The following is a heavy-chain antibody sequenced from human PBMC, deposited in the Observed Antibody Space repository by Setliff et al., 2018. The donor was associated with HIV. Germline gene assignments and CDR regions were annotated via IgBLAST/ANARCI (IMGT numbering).Heavy chain of an antibody. CDR1: NGSISSHH. V-gene: IGHV4-59*11. J-gene: IGHJ4*02. D-gene: IGHD3-22*01. CDR3: AREVDYYDSSRYLLLYYFDS. CDR2: MYYSGST. Sequence: SETLSLTCTVSNGSISSHHWSWIRQPPGKGLEWIGNMYYSGSTNYNPSLKSRVTISVDRSQNHFSLKLSSVTAAGTAVYYCAREVDYYDSSRYLLLYYFDSWGQGTLVTVSS.